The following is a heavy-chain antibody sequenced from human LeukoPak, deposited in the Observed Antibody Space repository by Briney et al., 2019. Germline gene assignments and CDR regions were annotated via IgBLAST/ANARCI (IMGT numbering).Heavy chain of an antibody. CDR1: GFTFSSYW. Sequence: PGGSLRLSCAASGFTFSSYWMSWVRQAPGKGLEWVANIKQDGSEKYYVDSAKGRFTISRDNAKNSLYLQMNSLRAEDTAVYYCAREGGKYYYDSSGYYLDYWGQGTLVTVSS. V-gene: IGHV3-7*01. CDR3: AREGGKYYYDSSGYYLDY. CDR2: IKQDGSEK. J-gene: IGHJ4*02. D-gene: IGHD3-22*01.